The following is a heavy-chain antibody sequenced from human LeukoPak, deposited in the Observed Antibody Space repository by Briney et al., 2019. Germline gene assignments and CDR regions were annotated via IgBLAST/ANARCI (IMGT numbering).Heavy chain of an antibody. CDR3: ARRGAYSDY. CDR2: INPKNGGT. CDR1: GYSFTGYY. J-gene: IGHJ4*02. Sequence: ASGKVSCKTSGYSFTGYYMHWVRQAPGQGLEWMGWINPKNGGTNYPQKFQGRVTMTTDTSVGTAYMELSSLASDDTAVYYCARRGAYSDYWGQGTLVTVYS. V-gene: IGHV1-2*02.